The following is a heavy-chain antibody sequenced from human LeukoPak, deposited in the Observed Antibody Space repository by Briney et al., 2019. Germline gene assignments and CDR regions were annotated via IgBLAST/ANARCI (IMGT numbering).Heavy chain of an antibody. J-gene: IGHJ4*02. V-gene: IGHV3-30*02. Sequence: GGSLRLSCAASGFSFSSYGMHWVRQAPGKGLEWVAFIRYGGGNKFYADSVKGRFTISRDNSKNTLYLQMNSLRVEDTAVYYCAKGLGSGYQFDYWGQGTLVTVSS. CDR2: IRYGGGNK. D-gene: IGHD3-22*01. CDR1: GFSFSSYG. CDR3: AKGLGSGYQFDY.